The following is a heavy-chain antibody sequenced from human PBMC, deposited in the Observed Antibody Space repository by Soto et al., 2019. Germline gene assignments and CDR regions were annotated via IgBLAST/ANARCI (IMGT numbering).Heavy chain of an antibody. Sequence: SGPTLVNPTETLTLTCTVSGFSLTTGKMGVSWIRQPPGKALEWLAHIFSDNERSYSTSLQGRPTISKDTSGSQVVLSMTNVDPVDTATYYCARMNVDSYQFYYAMDVWGQGTTVTVSS. J-gene: IGHJ6*02. CDR1: GFSLTTGKMG. CDR3: ARMNVDSYQFYYAMDV. D-gene: IGHD4-17*01. CDR2: IFSDNER. V-gene: IGHV2-26*01.